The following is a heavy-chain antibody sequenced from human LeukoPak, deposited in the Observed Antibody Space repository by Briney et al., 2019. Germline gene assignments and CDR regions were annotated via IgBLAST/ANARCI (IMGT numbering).Heavy chain of an antibody. J-gene: IGHJ4*02. D-gene: IGHD7-27*01. CDR1: GGSISSSSYY. CDR3: ARDSHWGVPFDY. V-gene: IGHV4-39*07. CDR2: IYYSGST. Sequence: SETLSLTCTVSGGSISSSSYYWGWIRQPPGKGLEWIGTIYYSGSTYYNPSLKSRVTMSVDTSKNQFSLKLSSVTAADTAVYYCARDSHWGVPFDYWGQGTLVTVSS.